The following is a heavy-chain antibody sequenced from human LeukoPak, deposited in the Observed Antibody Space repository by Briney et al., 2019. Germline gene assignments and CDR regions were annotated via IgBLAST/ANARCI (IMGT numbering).Heavy chain of an antibody. CDR2: IHYSGRA. CDR3: VKFGVDYDMGV. J-gene: IGHJ6*02. D-gene: IGHD3-16*01. CDR1: GDSISGSY. Sequence: PSETLSLTCTVSGDSISGSYWTWVRQPPGQGLEWIGQIHYSGRADCNPSLKRRITISVDTSKNQMSLMLTSVTAADTAIYYCVKFGVDYDMGVWGQGTTVTVSS. V-gene: IGHV4-59*01.